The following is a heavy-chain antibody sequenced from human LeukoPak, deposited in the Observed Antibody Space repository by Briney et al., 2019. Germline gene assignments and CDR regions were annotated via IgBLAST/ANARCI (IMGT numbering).Heavy chain of an antibody. CDR2: INPNNGGT. CDR3: ASLRTGGYSWGLSD. V-gene: IGHV1-2*02. D-gene: IGHD1-26*01. J-gene: IGHJ4*02. Sequence: ASVKVSCKASGYTFTGYYIHWGRQAPGQGLEWMGWINPNNGGTNYAQKFQGRVTMTRDTSISTTYMDVSRLRSDDTAVYYCASLRTGGYSWGLSDWGQGTLVTVSS. CDR1: GYTFTGYY.